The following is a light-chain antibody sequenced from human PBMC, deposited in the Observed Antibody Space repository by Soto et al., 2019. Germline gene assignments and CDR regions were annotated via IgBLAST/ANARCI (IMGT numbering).Light chain of an antibody. CDR2: AAS. Sequence: DIQMTQSPSSLSASVGARVTITCRASQSISSYLNWYQQKPGKAPKLLIYAASSLQSGVPSRFSGSGSGTEFTLTISRLEPEDFAVYYCQQYGSLPRTFGQGTKVDIK. V-gene: IGKV1-39*01. CDR1: QSISSY. J-gene: IGKJ1*01. CDR3: QQYGSLPRT.